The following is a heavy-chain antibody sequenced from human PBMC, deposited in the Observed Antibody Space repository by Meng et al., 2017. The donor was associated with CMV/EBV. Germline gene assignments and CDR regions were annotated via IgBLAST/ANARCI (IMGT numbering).Heavy chain of an antibody. D-gene: IGHD3-10*01. CDR2: ISGGST. J-gene: IGHJ4*02. CDR3: ARLRFYYGSGSYYKGIYFDY. V-gene: IGHV3-38-3*01. Sequence: GGSLRLSCTASGFTVSSNEMSWVRQAPGKGLEWVSSISGGSTYYADSVKGRFTISRDNAKNSLYLQMNSLRAEDTAVYYCARLRFYYGSGSYYKGIYFDYWGQGTLVTVSS. CDR1: GFTVSSNE.